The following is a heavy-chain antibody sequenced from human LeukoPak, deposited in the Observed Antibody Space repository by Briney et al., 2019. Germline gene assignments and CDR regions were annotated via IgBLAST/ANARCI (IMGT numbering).Heavy chain of an antibody. CDR3: AKDIRRGTMYYYYYGMDV. D-gene: IGHD4/OR15-4a*01. Sequence: PGGSLRLSCAASGFTVSSDYMSWVRQAPGKGLEWVSGIGASGITTYDADSGKGRFTISRDNSKNTLHLQMNSLRAEDTAVYYCAKDIRRGTMYYYYYGMDVWGQGTTVTVSS. V-gene: IGHV3-23*01. CDR2: IGASGITT. J-gene: IGHJ6*02. CDR1: GFTVSSDY.